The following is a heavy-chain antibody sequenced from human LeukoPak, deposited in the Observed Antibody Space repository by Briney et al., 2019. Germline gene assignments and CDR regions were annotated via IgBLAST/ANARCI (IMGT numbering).Heavy chain of an antibody. J-gene: IGHJ4*02. CDR2: ISSSSSYI. D-gene: IGHD3-22*01. V-gene: IGHV3-21*01. CDR3: ARDDHSGYQYYFDY. CDR1: GFTFSSYS. Sequence: GGSLRLSCAASGFTFSSYSMNWVRQAPGKGLEWVSSISSSSSYIYYADSVKGRFTISRDNAKNSLCLQMNSLRAEDTAVYYCARDDHSGYQYYFDYWGQGTLVTVSS.